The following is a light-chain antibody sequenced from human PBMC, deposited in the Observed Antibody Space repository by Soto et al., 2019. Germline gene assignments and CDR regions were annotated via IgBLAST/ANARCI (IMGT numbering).Light chain of an antibody. CDR1: TSNIGNNY. V-gene: IGLV1-51*01. Sequence: SVLTQPPSVSAAPGQKVTISCSGSTSNIGNNYVSWYQQLPGTAPKLLIYDDNKRSSGIPDRFSGSKSGTSATLGITGLQTGDEADYYCGTWDSSLSAAVFGGGTKLTVL. CDR3: GTWDSSLSAAV. CDR2: DDN. J-gene: IGLJ3*02.